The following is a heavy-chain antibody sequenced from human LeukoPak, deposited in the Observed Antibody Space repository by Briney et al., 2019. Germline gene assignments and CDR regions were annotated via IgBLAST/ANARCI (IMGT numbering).Heavy chain of an antibody. CDR2: ISTYNDNT. J-gene: IGHJ4*02. V-gene: IGHV1-18*01. Sequence: ASVKVSRKASGYTFTSYGVSWVRQAPGQGLEWMGWISTYNDNTNNLQKVQDRVTMTTDTSTSTAYMELRSLTSDDTAVYYCARVRLVSSSSWYASFDYWGQGTLVTVSS. CDR3: ARVRLVSSSSWYASFDY. CDR1: GYTFTSYG. D-gene: IGHD6-13*01.